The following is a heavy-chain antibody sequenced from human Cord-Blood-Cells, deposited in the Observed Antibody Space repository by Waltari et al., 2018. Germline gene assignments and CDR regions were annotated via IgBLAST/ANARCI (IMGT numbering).Heavy chain of an antibody. CDR1: GGTFSSYA. V-gene: IGHV1-69*01. D-gene: IGHD3-10*01. Sequence: QVQLVQSGAEVKKPGSSVKVSCKASGGTFSSYAISWVRQAPGQGLEWIGGIIPSFGTANYAQKFQGRVTITADESTSTAYMELSSLRSEDTAVYYCARMDGSGSYYNGALDYWGQGTLVTVSS. J-gene: IGHJ4*02. CDR2: IIPSFGTA. CDR3: ARMDGSGSYYNGALDY.